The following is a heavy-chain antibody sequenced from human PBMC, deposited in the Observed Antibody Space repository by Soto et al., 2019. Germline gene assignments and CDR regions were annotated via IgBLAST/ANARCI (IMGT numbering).Heavy chain of an antibody. J-gene: IGHJ4*02. D-gene: IGHD1-1*01. V-gene: IGHV1-18*01. CDR2: ISAHNGNT. Sequence: QVHLVQSGAEVKKPGASVKVSCKASGYTFTSYGITWLRHAPGQGLEWMGWISAHNGNTDYAQKLQGRVIVTRDTSTSTAYMELRSLISDDTAVYYCARGRYGDYWGQGALVTVSS. CDR1: GYTFTSYG. CDR3: ARGRYGDY.